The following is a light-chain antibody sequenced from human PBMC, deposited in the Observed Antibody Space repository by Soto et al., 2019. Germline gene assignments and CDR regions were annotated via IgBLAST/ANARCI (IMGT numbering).Light chain of an antibody. CDR1: QSVSSSY. J-gene: IGKJ1*01. CDR3: QQYGSPPTRT. CDR2: GAS. Sequence: EIVLTQSPGTLSLSPGERATLSCRASQSVSSSYLAWYQQKPGQAPRLLIYGASSRATGIPDRFSGSGSGTHHTLPTRRLAPDDSAVQYGQQYGSPPTRTFDPATTVDI. V-gene: IGKV3-20*01.